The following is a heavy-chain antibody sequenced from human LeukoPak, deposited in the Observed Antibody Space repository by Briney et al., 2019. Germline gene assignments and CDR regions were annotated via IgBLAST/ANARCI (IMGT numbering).Heavy chain of an antibody. D-gene: IGHD1-1*01. V-gene: IGHV6-1*01. CDR2: TYYRSKWYS. CDR3: ARDDDAQGD. Sequence: SQTLSLTCVISGDSVSSNSAAWHWIRQSPSRGLEWLGRTYYRSKWYSYSAVSVKGRIIINPDTSKNQFSLKLSSVTAADTAVYYCARDDDAQGDWGQGTLVTVSS. J-gene: IGHJ4*02. CDR1: GDSVSSNSAA.